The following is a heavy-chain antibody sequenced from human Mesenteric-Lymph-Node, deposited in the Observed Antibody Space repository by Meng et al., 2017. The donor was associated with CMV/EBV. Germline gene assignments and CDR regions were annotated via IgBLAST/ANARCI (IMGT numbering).Heavy chain of an antibody. CDR1: SVCSSTYY. D-gene: IGHD2-2*01. CDR2: IYYGGST. J-gene: IGHJ5*02. Sequence: SVCSSTYYWTWIRQPPGKGLEWIGYIYYGGSTNYNPSLKSRVTISVDTSKNQFSLKLSSVTAADTAVYFCAKDFSCSSDNCYQGIDPWGQGTLVTVSS. V-gene: IGHV4-61*01. CDR3: AKDFSCSSDNCYQGIDP.